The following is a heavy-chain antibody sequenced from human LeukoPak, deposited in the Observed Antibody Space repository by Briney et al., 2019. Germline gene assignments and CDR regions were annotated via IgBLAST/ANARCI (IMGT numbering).Heavy chain of an antibody. Sequence: ASVKVSCKVSGYTLIELSMHWVRQAPGKGLEWMGGFDPEDGETIYAQRFQGRVTMTEDTSTDTAYMELGSLRSEDTAVYYCATVAQGVVGGTGSLDYLGQGTLGTGSS. D-gene: IGHD2-8*02. J-gene: IGHJ4*01. CDR3: ATVAQGVVGGTGSLDY. V-gene: IGHV1-24*01. CDR2: FDPEDGET. CDR1: GYTLIELS.